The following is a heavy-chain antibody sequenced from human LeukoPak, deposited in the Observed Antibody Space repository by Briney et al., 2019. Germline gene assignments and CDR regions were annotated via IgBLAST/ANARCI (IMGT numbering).Heavy chain of an antibody. CDR2: IIPILGIA. CDR1: GGTFSSYA. J-gene: IGHJ4*02. D-gene: IGHD5-24*01. Sequence: GASVKVSCKASGGTFSSYAISWVRQAPGQGLEWMGRIIPILGIANYAQKFQGRVTITADKSTSTAYMELSSLRSEDTAVYYCARGSEMATMGCDYWGQGTLVTVSS. V-gene: IGHV1-69*04. CDR3: ARGSEMATMGCDY.